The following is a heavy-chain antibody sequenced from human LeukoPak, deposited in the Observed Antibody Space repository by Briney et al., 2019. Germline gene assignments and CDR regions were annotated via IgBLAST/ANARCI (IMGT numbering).Heavy chain of an antibody. CDR3: ARVEGASSSLPSPYFYGMDV. CDR1: GFTFSSYG. J-gene: IGHJ6*02. D-gene: IGHD6-13*01. V-gene: IGHV3-33*01. Sequence: GGSLRLSCAASGFTFSSYGMHWVRQAPGKGLEWVAVIWYDGSNKYYADSVKGRFTISRDNSKNTLYLQMNSLRAEDTAVYYCARVEGASSSLPSPYFYGMDVWGQGTTVTVSS. CDR2: IWYDGSNK.